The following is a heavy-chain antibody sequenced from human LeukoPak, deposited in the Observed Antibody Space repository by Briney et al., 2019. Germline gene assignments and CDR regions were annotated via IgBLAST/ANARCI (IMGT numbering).Heavy chain of an antibody. J-gene: IGHJ4*02. D-gene: IGHD3-16*02. CDR2: ISSSGSTT. CDR1: GFTFSSYE. CDR3: AKALGGDYVWGSYRLAAYYFDY. V-gene: IGHV3-48*03. Sequence: PGGSLRLSCAASGFTFSSYEMNWVRQAPGKGLEWVSYISSSGSTTYYADSVKGRFTISRDNSKNTLYLQMNSLRAEDTAVYYCAKALGGDYVWGSYRLAAYYFDYWGQGTLVTVSS.